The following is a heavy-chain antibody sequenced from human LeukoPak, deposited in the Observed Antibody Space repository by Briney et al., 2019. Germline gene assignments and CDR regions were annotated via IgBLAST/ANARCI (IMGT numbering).Heavy chain of an antibody. Sequence: SQTPSLTCAVSGGSISSGGYSWSWIRQPPGKGLEWIGYIYHSGSTYYNPSLKSRVTISVDRSKNQFSLKLSSVTAADTAVYYCARVGGLDTMVRGAPQREDWFDPWGQGTLVTVSS. D-gene: IGHD3-10*01. V-gene: IGHV4-30-2*01. CDR2: IYHSGST. CDR1: GGSISSGGYS. J-gene: IGHJ5*02. CDR3: ARVGGLDTMVRGAPQREDWFDP.